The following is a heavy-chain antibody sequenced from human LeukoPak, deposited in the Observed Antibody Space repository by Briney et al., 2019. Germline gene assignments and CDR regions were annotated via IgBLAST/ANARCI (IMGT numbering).Heavy chain of an antibody. CDR1: GFPFSNYG. J-gene: IGHJ4*02. V-gene: IGHV3-23*01. CDR3: AKVEVDGYNFDY. CDR2: ISGSGGST. D-gene: IGHD5-24*01. Sequence: GGSLRLSCAASGFPFSNYGMNWVRQAPGKGLEWVSAISGSGGSTYYADSVKGRFTISRDNSKNTLYLQMNSLRAEDTAVYYCAKVEVDGYNFDYWGQGTLVTVSS.